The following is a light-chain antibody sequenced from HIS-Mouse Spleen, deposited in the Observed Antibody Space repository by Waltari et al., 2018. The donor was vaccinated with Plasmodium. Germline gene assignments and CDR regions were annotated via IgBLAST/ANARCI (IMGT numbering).Light chain of an antibody. Sequence: EIVLTQSPGTLSLSPGERATLSCRASQSVSSSYLAWYQQKPGQAPRRLIYGASRSATGIPDRFSGSGSGTDFTLTISRLEPEDFAVYYCQQYGSSPRTFGQGTKVEIK. CDR2: GAS. CDR1: QSVSSSY. J-gene: IGKJ1*01. CDR3: QQYGSSPRT. V-gene: IGKV3-20*01.